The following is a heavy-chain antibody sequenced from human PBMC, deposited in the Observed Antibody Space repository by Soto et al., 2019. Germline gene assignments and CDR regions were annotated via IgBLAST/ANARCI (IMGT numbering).Heavy chain of an antibody. Sequence: EVQLLESGGGLVQPGGSLRLSCAASGFTFSSYAMNWVRQAPGKGLEWVSGISVGGGNTYYADSVKGRFTISRDNSLNTLYLHMNSVRAEDTAVYLCAKRDGGSSGPFAYWGKGALFTFSS. CDR3: AKRDGGSSGPFAY. CDR1: GFTFSSYA. V-gene: IGHV3-23*01. J-gene: IGHJ4*02. D-gene: IGHD6-19*01. CDR2: ISVGGGNT.